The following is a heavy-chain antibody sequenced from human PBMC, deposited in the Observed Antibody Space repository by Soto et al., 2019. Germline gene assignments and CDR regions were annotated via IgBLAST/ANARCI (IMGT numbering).Heavy chain of an antibody. J-gene: IGHJ4*02. Sequence: PVGSLRLSCAASGFTFGSYAMIWIRQVPGKGLEWISGLYGSGGGIHYADSVKGRFTISRDNSAYSVYLQMTNLRVEDTAVYYCAKDAVSGDGVWLAHDWGQGTVVTVSS. D-gene: IGHD4-17*01. CDR3: AKDAVSGDGVWLAHD. CDR1: GFTFGSYA. V-gene: IGHV3-23*01. CDR2: LYGSGGGI.